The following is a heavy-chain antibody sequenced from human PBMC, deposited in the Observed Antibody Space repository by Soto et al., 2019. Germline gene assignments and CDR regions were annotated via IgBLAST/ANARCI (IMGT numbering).Heavy chain of an antibody. CDR2: IDPSDSYT. Sequence: GESLKISCKGSGYIFSSYWISWVRQMPGKGLEWMGRIDPSDSYTNYSPSFQGHVTISADKSISTAYLQWSSLKASDTAMYYCARQAFGFGELYRGYHGVEVSGQGTPSTV. V-gene: IGHV5-10-1*01. CDR1: GYIFSSYW. CDR3: ARQAFGFGELYRGYHGVEV. J-gene: IGHJ6*02. D-gene: IGHD3-10*01.